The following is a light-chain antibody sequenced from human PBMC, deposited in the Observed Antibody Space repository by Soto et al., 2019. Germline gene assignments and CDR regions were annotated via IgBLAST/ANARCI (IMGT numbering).Light chain of an antibody. CDR1: QSISSW. Sequence: DIQMTQSPSTLSASVVDRVTITFRASQSISSWLAWYQQKPGKAPKLLIYDASSLESGVPSRFSGSGSGTEFTLTISSLQPDDFATYYCQQYNSCSRTFGQGTKVDIK. CDR2: DAS. V-gene: IGKV1-5*01. CDR3: QQYNSCSRT. J-gene: IGKJ1*01.